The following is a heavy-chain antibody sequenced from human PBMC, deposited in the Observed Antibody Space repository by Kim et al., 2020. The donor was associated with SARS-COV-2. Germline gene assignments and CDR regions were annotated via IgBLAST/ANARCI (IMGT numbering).Heavy chain of an antibody. V-gene: IGHV3-30*01. CDR2: SKK. Sequence: SKKDYADSVKGRCTISRDNSKITLYLQMNSLRAEDTAVYYCAREQDAFDIWGQGTMVTVSS. CDR3: AREQDAFDI. J-gene: IGHJ3*02.